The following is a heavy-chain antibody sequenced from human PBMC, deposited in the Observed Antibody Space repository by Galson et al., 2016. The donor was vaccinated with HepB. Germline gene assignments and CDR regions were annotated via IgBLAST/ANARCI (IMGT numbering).Heavy chain of an antibody. D-gene: IGHD3/OR15-3a*01. V-gene: IGHV2-5*02. Sequence: PALVKPTQTLTLTCSVSGISVTTFDVGVGWIRQSPGKAPEWLAIIYWDDEDRYSPSLKSRLTITRDTSKNQVVLTMINMDPEDTATYHCAHRGRTRYFDTWGQGTLVTVSS. CDR1: GISVTTFDVG. CDR2: IYWDDED. CDR3: AHRGRTRYFDT. J-gene: IGHJ4*02.